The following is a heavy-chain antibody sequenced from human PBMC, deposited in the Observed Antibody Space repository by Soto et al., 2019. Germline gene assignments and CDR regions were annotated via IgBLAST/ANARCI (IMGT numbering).Heavy chain of an antibody. J-gene: IGHJ6*02. D-gene: IGHD4-4*01. CDR1: GGTFSSYA. Sequence: QVQLVQSGAEVQKPGSSVKVSCKASGGTFSSYAISWVRQAPGQGLEWMGGIIPIFGTANYAQKFQGRVTITADESTSTAYMELSSLRSEDTAVYYCARRWGSNGGNYYYYYGMDVWGQGTTVTVSS. CDR2: IIPIFGTA. V-gene: IGHV1-69*01. CDR3: ARRWGSNGGNYYYYYGMDV.